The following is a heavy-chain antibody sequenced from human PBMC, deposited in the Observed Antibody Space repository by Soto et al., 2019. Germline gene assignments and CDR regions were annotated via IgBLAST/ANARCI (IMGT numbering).Heavy chain of an antibody. J-gene: IGHJ4*02. D-gene: IGHD6-19*01. CDR3: ATVRYSSGWYLGPKYYFDY. CDR2: FDPEDGET. V-gene: IGHV1-24*01. CDR1: GCTLTELS. Sequence: ASVKVSCKVSGCTLTELSMHWVRQAPGKGLEWMGGFDPEDGETIYAQKFQGRVTMTEDTSTDTAYMELSSLRSEDTAVYYCATVRYSSGWYLGPKYYFDYWGQGTLVTVSS.